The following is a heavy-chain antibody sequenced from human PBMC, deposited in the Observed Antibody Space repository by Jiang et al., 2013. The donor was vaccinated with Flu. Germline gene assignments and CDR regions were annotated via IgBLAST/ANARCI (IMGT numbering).Heavy chain of an antibody. J-gene: IGHJ4*02. CDR1: GGTFSSYA. CDR3: ARAEMARPNIFDY. Sequence: KASGGTFSSYAISWVRQAPGQGLEWMGGIIPIFGTANYAQKFQGRVTITADESTSTAYMELSSLRSEDTAVYYCARAEMARPNIFDYWGQGTLVTVSS. V-gene: IGHV1-69*01. D-gene: IGHD5-24*01. CDR2: IIPIFGTA.